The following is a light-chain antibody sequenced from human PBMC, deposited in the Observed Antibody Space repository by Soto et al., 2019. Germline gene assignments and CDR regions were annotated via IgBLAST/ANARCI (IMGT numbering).Light chain of an antibody. J-gene: IGKJ1*01. Sequence: RVLTHSPGTLSLSPWQRSTLSCSSSQHIRSNYLAWYQQTPGQAPRLLIYGASTRATGIPVRFSGSASGTEFTLTISSLQSEDFTVYYCQQYNKWPLTFGQGTKVDIK. CDR1: QHIRSN. V-gene: IGKV3-15*01. CDR2: GAS. CDR3: QQYNKWPLT.